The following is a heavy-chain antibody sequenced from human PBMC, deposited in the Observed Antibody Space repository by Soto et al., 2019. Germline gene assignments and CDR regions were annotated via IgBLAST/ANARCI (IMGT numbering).Heavy chain of an antibody. CDR3: AKDGCSGGSCSSLLYYYHYMDV. D-gene: IGHD2-15*01. J-gene: IGHJ6*03. CDR2: ISYNGSNK. Sequence: QVQLVESGGGVVQPGRSLRLSCAASGFTFSASGMHWVRQAPGKGLEWVAVISYNGSNKYYADSVKGRFSISRDNSKNTLYLQMNSLRAEDTAVYYCAKDGCSGGSCSSLLYYYHYMDVWGKGTTVTVSS. V-gene: IGHV3-30*18. CDR1: GFTFSASG.